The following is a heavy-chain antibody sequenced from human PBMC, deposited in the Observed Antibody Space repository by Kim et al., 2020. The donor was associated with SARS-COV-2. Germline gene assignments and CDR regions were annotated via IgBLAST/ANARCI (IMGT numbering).Heavy chain of an antibody. V-gene: IGHV4-34*01. CDR1: GGSFSGYY. CDR3: ARGGVEWLVDPNYYYYYGMDV. D-gene: IGHD5-12*01. Sequence: SETLSLTCAVYGGSFSGYYWSWIRQPPGKGLEWIGEINHSGSTNYNPSLKSRVTISVDTSKNQFSLKLSSVTAADTAVYYCARGGVEWLVDPNYYYYYGMDVWGQGTTVTVSS. CDR2: INHSGST. J-gene: IGHJ6*02.